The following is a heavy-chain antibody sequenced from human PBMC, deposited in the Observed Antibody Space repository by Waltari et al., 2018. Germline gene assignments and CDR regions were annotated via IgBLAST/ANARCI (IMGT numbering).Heavy chain of an antibody. CDR1: GGSISSYY. D-gene: IGHD3-3*01. Sequence: QVQLQESGPGLVKPSETLPLTCTVSGGSISSYYWSWIRQPPGKGLEWIGYIYYSGSTNYNPSLKSRVTISVDTSKNQFSLKLSSVTAADTAVYYCARTFTIFGGYDYWGQGTLVTVSS. CDR3: ARTFTIFGGYDY. V-gene: IGHV4-59*01. J-gene: IGHJ4*02. CDR2: IYYSGST.